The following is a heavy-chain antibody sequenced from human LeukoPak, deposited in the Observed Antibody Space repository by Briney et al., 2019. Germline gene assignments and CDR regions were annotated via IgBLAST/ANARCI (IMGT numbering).Heavy chain of an antibody. D-gene: IGHD1-14*01. J-gene: IGHJ5*02. CDR2: ISYDGSNK. CDR1: GFTFSSYA. CDR3: ARGPFGGYVVSGSPGP. Sequence: PGRSLRLSCAASGFTFSSYAMHWVRQAPGKGLEWVAVISYDGSNKYYADSVKGRFTISRDNSKNTLYLQMNSLRAEDTAVYYCARGPFGGYVVSGSPGPWGQGTLVTVSS. V-gene: IGHV3-30*04.